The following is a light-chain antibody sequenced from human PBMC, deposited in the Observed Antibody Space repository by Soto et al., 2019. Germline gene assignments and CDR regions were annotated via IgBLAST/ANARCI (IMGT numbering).Light chain of an antibody. CDR3: QKYNSALIT. CDR2: AAS. V-gene: IGKV1-27*01. CDR1: QGISNY. Sequence: DIQMTQSPSSLSASVGDRVTITCRASQGISNYLAWYQQKPGKVPKLLIYAASTLQSGVPSRFSGSGSGTDFTLTISSLQPEEVATYYCQKYNSALITFGQGTRLEMK. J-gene: IGKJ5*01.